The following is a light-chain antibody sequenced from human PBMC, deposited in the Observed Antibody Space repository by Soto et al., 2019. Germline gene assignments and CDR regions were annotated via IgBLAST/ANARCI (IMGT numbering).Light chain of an antibody. CDR3: ISSTVSRSYV. CDR2: SVS. CDR1: SSDIGAYDH. J-gene: IGLJ1*01. Sequence: QSVLTQPASVSGSPGQSITISCSGTSSDIGAYDHVAWFQQFPGKTPKLVIYSVSNRPSGVSYRFSGSKSGNTASLTISGLQADDQADYYCISSTVSRSYVFGPGTKVTVL. V-gene: IGLV2-14*01.